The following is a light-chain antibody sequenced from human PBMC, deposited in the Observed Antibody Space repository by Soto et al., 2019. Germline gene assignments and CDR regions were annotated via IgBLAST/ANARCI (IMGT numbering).Light chain of an antibody. CDR1: QSVSSDF. Sequence: EIVLTQSPGTLSLSPGERATLSCRASQSVSSDFLAWYQQKPGQAPRPLIYGASSRATGIPDRFSGSGSGTEFTLTISRLEPEDFAVYYCQQYGSSPLYTFGQGTKLDIK. CDR2: GAS. V-gene: IGKV3-20*01. J-gene: IGKJ2*01. CDR3: QQYGSSPLYT.